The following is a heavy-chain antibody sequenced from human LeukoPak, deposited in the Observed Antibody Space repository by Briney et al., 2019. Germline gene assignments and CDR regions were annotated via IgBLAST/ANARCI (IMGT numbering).Heavy chain of an antibody. CDR1: GYTFTSYA. CDR3: ARDRGYYDSIDY. D-gene: IGHD3-22*01. CDR2: INAGTGNT. J-gene: IGHJ4*02. Sequence: GASVKVSCKASGYTFTSYAIHWVRQAPGQRLEWMGWINAGTGNTKYSQKFQDRVTITRDTSAGTAYMELSSLRYEDTAVFYCARDRGYYDSIDYWGQGTLVTVSS. V-gene: IGHV1-3*01.